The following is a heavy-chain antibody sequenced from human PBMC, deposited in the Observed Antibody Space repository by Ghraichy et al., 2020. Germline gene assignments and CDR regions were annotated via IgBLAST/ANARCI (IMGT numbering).Heavy chain of an antibody. CDR2: IYYSGRT. CDR1: GDSVSGSTDY. J-gene: IGHJ4*02. Sequence: SETLSLTCTVSGDSVSGSTDYWNWIRQPPGKGLEWIGNIYYSGRTNYSPSLKSRVTISVDTSKNQFSLKLTSVTAADTAMYFCAREPGDFGDHPRPVRYFDYWGQGSLVTVSS. CDR3: AREPGDFGDHPRPVRYFDY. V-gene: IGHV4-61*01. D-gene: IGHD4-17*01.